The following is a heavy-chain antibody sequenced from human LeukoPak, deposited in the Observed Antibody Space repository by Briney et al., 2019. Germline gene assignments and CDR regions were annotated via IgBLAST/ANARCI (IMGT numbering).Heavy chain of an antibody. J-gene: IGHJ4*02. Sequence: GGSLRLSCAASGFTFSSYSMKWVRQAPGKGLEWVSSISSSSSYIYYADSVKGRFTISRDNAKNSLYLQMNSLRAEDTAVYYCARAGYSSSWSFDYWGQGTLVTVSS. CDR1: GFTFSSYS. D-gene: IGHD6-13*01. CDR2: ISSSSSYI. CDR3: ARAGYSSSWSFDY. V-gene: IGHV3-21*01.